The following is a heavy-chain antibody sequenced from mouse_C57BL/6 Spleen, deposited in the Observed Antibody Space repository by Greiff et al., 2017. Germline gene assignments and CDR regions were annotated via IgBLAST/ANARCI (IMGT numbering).Heavy chain of an antibody. J-gene: IGHJ2*01. Sequence: EVQLQQSGPELVKPGASVKISCKASGYTFTDYYMNWVKQSHGQSLEWIGDINPNNGGTSYNQKFKGKATLTVDKSSSTAYMELRSLTSEDSAVYYCARRYYGSEGYYFGYWGQGTTLTVSS. D-gene: IGHD1-1*01. CDR3: ARRYYGSEGYYFGY. CDR2: INPNNGGT. V-gene: IGHV1-26*01. CDR1: GYTFTDYY.